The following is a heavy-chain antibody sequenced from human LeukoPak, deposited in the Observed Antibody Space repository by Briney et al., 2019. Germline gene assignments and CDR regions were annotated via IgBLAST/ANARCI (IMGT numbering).Heavy chain of an antibody. D-gene: IGHD5-18*01. V-gene: IGHV3-23*01. CDR2: ISDSGGRT. Sequence: GGSLRLSCAVSGITLSNYGMSWVRQAPGKGLEWVAGISDSGGRTNYADSVKGRFTISRDNPKNTLYLQMNSLRAEDTAIYYCAKETKYSFGYGFDYWGQGSLVTVSS. CDR3: AKETKYSFGYGFDY. CDR1: GITLSNYG. J-gene: IGHJ4*02.